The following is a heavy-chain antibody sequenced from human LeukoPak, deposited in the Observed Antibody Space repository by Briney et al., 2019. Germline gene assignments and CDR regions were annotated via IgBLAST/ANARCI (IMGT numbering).Heavy chain of an antibody. D-gene: IGHD2-2*02. CDR1: GGSFSGYY. J-gene: IGHJ2*01. CDR2: INHSGST. V-gene: IGHV4-34*01. CDR3: ARVVVPAAIPHNWYFDL. Sequence: SETLSLTCAVYGGSFSGYYWSWIRQPPGKGLEWIWEINHSGSTNYNPSLKSRVTISVDTSKNQFSLKLSSVTAADTAVYYCARVVVPAAIPHNWYFDLWGRGTLVTVSS.